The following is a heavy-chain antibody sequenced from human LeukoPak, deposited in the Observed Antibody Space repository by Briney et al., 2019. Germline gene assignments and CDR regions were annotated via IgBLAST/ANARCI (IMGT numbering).Heavy chain of an antibody. CDR3: ARDQYDTWSRRGNFDS. Sequence: GGSLRLSCAASGFTFSDYYMSWIRQAPGKGLEWVSYITSSGSTIHYADSVRGRFTISRDNAKNSLYLQMNSLRAEDTAVFYCARDQYDTWSRRGNFDSWGQGTLVIVSS. CDR1: GFTFSDYY. CDR2: ITSSGSTI. V-gene: IGHV3-11*01. J-gene: IGHJ4*02. D-gene: IGHD3-3*01.